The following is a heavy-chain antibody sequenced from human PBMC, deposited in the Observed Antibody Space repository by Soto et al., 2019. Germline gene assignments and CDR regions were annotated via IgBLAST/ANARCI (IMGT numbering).Heavy chain of an antibody. Sequence: QITLKESGPTLVKPTQTLTLTCTFSGFSLSRSGVGVGWIRQTPGKALEWLAIIYWDDDKRYSPSLKTRVTITKDTSKNQVVLTMTNMDPVDTSTYYCARKEVIKDWFDPWGQGTLVTVSS. CDR3: ARKEVIKDWFDP. CDR2: IYWDDDK. V-gene: IGHV2-5*02. CDR1: GFSLSRSGVG. J-gene: IGHJ5*02.